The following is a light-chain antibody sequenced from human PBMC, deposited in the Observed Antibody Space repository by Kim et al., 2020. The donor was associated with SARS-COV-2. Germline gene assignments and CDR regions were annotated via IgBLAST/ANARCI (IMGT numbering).Light chain of an antibody. CDR1: RSNNGSNT. CDR2: SNN. J-gene: IGLJ2*01. Sequence: TITWSGHRSNNGSNTVNWDQQRPGTAPNHLIYSNNRRPSGVPARFSGSKSGTSAYLAISGLQSEDEADYYGAAWDDSLNGYVVFGGGTQLTVL. V-gene: IGLV1-44*01. CDR3: AAWDDSLNGYVV.